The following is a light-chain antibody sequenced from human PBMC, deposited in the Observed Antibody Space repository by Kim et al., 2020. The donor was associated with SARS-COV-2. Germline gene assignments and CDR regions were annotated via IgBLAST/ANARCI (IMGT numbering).Light chain of an antibody. J-gene: IGKJ4*02. CDR3: QQYGTSPLT. Sequence: STGERATLSCRASQSVSRDCLAWYQQKPGQTPRLFIYGASNRATGISDRFRGSGSGTDFTLTISRLEPEDSAVYYCQQYGTSPLTFGGGTKVEIK. CDR2: GAS. V-gene: IGKV3-20*01. CDR1: QSVSRDC.